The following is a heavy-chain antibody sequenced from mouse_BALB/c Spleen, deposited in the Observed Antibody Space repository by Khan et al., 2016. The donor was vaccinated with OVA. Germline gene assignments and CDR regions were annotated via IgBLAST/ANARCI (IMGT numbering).Heavy chain of an antibody. D-gene: IGHD6-2*01. V-gene: IGHV5-17*02. CDR1: GFTFSRFG. J-gene: IGHJ2*01. CDR3: ARESNLDY. CDR2: ISSGSSTI. Sequence: EVELVESGGGLVQPGGSRKLSCAASGFTFSRFGMHWVRQAPEKGLEWVAYISSGSSTIYYADTVKGRFTISRDNPTNTLFLQMTSLRSEDTAMYYCARESNLDYWGKGTTLTVSS.